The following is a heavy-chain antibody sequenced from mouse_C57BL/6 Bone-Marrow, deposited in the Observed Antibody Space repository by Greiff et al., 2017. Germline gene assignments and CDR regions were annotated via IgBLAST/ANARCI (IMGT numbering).Heavy chain of an antibody. V-gene: IGHV1-39*01. CDR3: SRSYYYGSSLDY. J-gene: IGHJ2*01. CDR1: GYSFTDYN. D-gene: IGHD1-1*01. CDR2: INPNYGTT. Sequence: EVQLQQSGPELVKPGASVKISCTASGYSFTDYNMNWVKQSTGKSLEWIGVINPNYGTTSYNQKFKGKATLTVDQSSSTAYMQLNSLTSEDSAVYYCSRSYYYGSSLDYWGQGTTLTVSS.